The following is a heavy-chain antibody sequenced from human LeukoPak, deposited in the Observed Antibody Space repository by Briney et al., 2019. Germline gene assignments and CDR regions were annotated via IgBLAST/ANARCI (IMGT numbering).Heavy chain of an antibody. CDR1: GGTFSSYA. CDR3: ATDIRYFDYGPKGVAFDI. D-gene: IGHD3-9*01. Sequence: ASVKVSCKASGGTFSSYAISWVRQAPGQGLEWMGRIIPILGIANYAQKFQGRVTTTADKSTSTAYMELSSLRSEDTALYYCATDIRYFDYGPKGVAFDIWGQGTMVTVSS. J-gene: IGHJ3*02. CDR2: IIPILGIA. V-gene: IGHV1-69*04.